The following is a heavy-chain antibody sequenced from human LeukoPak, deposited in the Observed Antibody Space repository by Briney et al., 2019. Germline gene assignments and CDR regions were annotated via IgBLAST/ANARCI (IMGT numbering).Heavy chain of an antibody. D-gene: IGHD1-26*01. CDR3: ARDREWELEYYFDY. CDR1: GYTFTTYY. J-gene: IGHJ4*02. Sequence: ASVKVSCKASGYTFTTYYMHWVRQAPGQGLKWMGIINPSGGSTGYAQKFQGRVTMTRDTSTSTVYMELSSLRSEDTAVYYCARDREWELEYYFDYWGQGTLVTVSS. V-gene: IGHV1-46*01. CDR2: INPSGGST.